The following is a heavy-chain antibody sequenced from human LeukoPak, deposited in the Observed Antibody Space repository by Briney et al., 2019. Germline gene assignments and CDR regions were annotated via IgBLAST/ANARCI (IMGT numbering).Heavy chain of an antibody. CDR1: GYTFTSYY. Sequence: ASVKVSCKASGYTFTSYYMHWLRQAPGKGLEWMGIINPSGGSTSYAQKFQGRVTMTRDTSTRTAYMELSSLRSEDTAVYYCARGRGYYDSSGYSAFDIWGQGTMVTVSS. J-gene: IGHJ3*02. CDR3: ARGRGYYDSSGYSAFDI. D-gene: IGHD3-22*01. V-gene: IGHV1-46*01. CDR2: INPSGGST.